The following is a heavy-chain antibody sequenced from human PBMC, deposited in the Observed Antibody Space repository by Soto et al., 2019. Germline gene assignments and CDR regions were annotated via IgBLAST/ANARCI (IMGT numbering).Heavy chain of an antibody. CDR3: ARAYLGRLPRRADYYYALDV. V-gene: IGHV3-13*05. J-gene: IGHJ6*02. D-gene: IGHD1-26*01. CDR2: IGSAHDP. Sequence: PGGSLRLSCSSSGFTFSTYWMNWVRQVPGKGLEWVSAIGSAHDPYYLGSVKGRFSISRENAKNSLYLQMNSLTTGDTAVYYCARAYLGRLPRRADYYYALDVWGQGTTVTVSS. CDR1: GFTFSTYW.